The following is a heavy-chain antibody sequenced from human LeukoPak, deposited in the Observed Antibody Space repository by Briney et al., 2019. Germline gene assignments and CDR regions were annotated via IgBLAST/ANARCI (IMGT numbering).Heavy chain of an antibody. Sequence: GGSLRLSCAASGFTFSSHWMHWVRQAPGKGLVWVSRINSDGSSTSYADSVKGRFTISRDNAKNTLYLQMNSLRAEDTAVYYCARRGDYYYYYRMDVWGQGTTVTVSS. CDR3: ARRGDYYYYYRMDV. V-gene: IGHV3-74*01. CDR2: INSDGSST. J-gene: IGHJ6*02. CDR1: GFTFSSHW. D-gene: IGHD2-21*02.